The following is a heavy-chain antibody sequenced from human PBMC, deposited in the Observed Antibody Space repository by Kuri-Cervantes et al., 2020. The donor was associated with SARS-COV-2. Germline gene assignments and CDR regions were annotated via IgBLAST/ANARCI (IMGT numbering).Heavy chain of an antibody. J-gene: IGHJ4*02. D-gene: IGHD6-13*01. Sequence: GGSLRLSCAASGFTFSSYWMHWVRQAPGKGLVWVSRINSDGSSTSYADSVKGRFTISRDNAKNSLYLQMNSLRAEDTAVYYCARIATGSSSLLFDYWGQGTLVTVSS. CDR1: GFTFSSYW. V-gene: IGHV3-74*01. CDR2: INSDGSST. CDR3: ARIATGSSSLLFDY.